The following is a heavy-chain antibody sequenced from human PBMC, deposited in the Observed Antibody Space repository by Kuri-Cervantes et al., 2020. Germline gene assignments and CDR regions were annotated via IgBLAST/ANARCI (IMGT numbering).Heavy chain of an antibody. D-gene: IGHD1-26*01. CDR2: INSDGSSA. CDR1: GFTVSSNY. V-gene: IGHV3-74*01. Sequence: GESMKVSCAASGFTVSSNYMSWVRQAPEKGLVWVSRINSDGSSATYADSVKGRFTISRDNAKNTLYLQMNSLRVEDTAVYYCASRGTNGFDIWGQVTMVTVSS. CDR3: ASRGTNGFDI. J-gene: IGHJ3*02.